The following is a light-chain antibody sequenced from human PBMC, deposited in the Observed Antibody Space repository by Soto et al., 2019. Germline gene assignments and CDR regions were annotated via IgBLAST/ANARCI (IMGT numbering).Light chain of an antibody. V-gene: IGKV3-20*01. J-gene: IGKJ1*01. CDR3: QQYGSSPWT. Sequence: EIVMTQSPGTLSVSPGERATLSCRASQSVSSNYLAWYQQKPGQAPRLLIYGASSRATGSPDRFSGSGSGTDFTLTISRLEPEDFAVYYCQQYGSSPWTFGQGTKVDIK. CDR1: QSVSSNY. CDR2: GAS.